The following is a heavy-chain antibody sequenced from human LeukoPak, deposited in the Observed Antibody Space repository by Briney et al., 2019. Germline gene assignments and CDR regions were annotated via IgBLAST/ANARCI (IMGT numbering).Heavy chain of an antibody. J-gene: IGHJ2*01. Sequence: SETLSLTCTGSGGSISSYYWSWIRQPPGKGRVGSEYIYYSGSTNYNRSLKSRVTISVDTSKNQFSLKLSSVTAADTAVYYCARVYYSSSYDYWYFDLWGRGTLVTVSS. CDR2: IYYSGST. D-gene: IGHD6-13*01. V-gene: IGHV4-59*01. CDR3: ARVYYSSSYDYWYFDL. CDR1: GGSISSYY.